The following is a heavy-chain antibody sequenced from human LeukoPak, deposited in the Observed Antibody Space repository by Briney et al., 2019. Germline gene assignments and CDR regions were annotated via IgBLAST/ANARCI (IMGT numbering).Heavy chain of an antibody. J-gene: IGHJ4*02. V-gene: IGHV3-74*01. D-gene: IGHD6-13*01. Sequence: PGGSLRLSCAASGFTLSSCWMHWVRQAPGKGLVWVSRINSDGSSTTYADSVKGRFTISRDNAKNTLYLQMNSLRAEDTGVYYCARITAHSSSWYDGGYWGQGTLATVSS. CDR1: GFTLSSCW. CDR3: ARITAHSSSWYDGGY. CDR2: INSDGSST.